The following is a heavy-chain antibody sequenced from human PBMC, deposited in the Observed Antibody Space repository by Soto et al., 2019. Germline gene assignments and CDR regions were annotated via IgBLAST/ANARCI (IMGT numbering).Heavy chain of an antibody. CDR3: ARARSLVAGDRAIGD. Sequence: ASVKVSCKASGYTFTTYGVYWLRQAPGQGPEWMGWINVYNGNTMYAQNLQGRVTMTTDTSTNTAYLELRSLRSDDTAVYYCARARSLVAGDRAIGDWGQGTLVTVSS. D-gene: IGHD6-19*01. CDR1: GYTFTTYG. J-gene: IGHJ4*02. CDR2: INVYNGNT. V-gene: IGHV1-18*01.